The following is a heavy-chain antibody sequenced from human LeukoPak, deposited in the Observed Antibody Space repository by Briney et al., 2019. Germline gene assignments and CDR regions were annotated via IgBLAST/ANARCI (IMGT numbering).Heavy chain of an antibody. J-gene: IGHJ4*02. D-gene: IGHD2-8*01. CDR2: ISDSGDYT. Sequence: PGGSLRLSCAGSGFTFSSYAMSWVRQAPGQGLEWVSAISDSGDYTSYADSVRGRFTISRDNSRNTLYLQMISLRPEDTAVYYCAKDTSIGKYCTNGVCSSFDYWGQGTLVTVSS. CDR1: GFTFSSYA. CDR3: AKDTSIGKYCTNGVCSSFDY. V-gene: IGHV3-23*01.